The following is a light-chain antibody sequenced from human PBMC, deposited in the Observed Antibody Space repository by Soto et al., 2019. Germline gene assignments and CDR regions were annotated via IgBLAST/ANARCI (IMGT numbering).Light chain of an antibody. CDR3: QQYGSLPPT. J-gene: IGKJ1*01. Sequence: EIVLTQSPGTLSLSPGDKATLSCRASQSVSSNFLAWYQQKPGQAPRLLIYGASRRATGIPDRFSGSGSGTDFTLTISRLEPEDFAVYYCQQYGSLPPTFGQGTKVAIK. CDR1: QSVSSNF. CDR2: GAS. V-gene: IGKV3-20*01.